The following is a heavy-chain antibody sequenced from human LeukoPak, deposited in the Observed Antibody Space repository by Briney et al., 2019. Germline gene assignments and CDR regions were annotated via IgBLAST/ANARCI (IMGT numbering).Heavy chain of an antibody. V-gene: IGHV1-69*05. CDR3: AQDGESYGDYGKGIDY. Sequence: SVKVSCKASGYTFTGDYMHWVRQAPGQGLEWMGRIIPIFGTANYAQKFQGRVTITTDESTSTAYMELSSLRSEDTAVYYCAQDGESYGDYGKGIDYWGQGTLVTVSS. D-gene: IGHD4-17*01. J-gene: IGHJ4*02. CDR2: IIPIFGTA. CDR1: GYTFTGDY.